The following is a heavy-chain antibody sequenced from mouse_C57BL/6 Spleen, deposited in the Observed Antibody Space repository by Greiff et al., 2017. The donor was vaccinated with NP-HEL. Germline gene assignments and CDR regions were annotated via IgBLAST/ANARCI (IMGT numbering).Heavy chain of an antibody. CDR2: IYPGDGDT. CDR1: GYAFSSYW. V-gene: IGHV1-80*01. CDR3: ARYYYGNLYAMDY. Sequence: QVQLKQSGAELVKPGASVKISCKASGYAFSSYWMNWVKQRPGKGLEWIGQIYPGDGDTNYNGKFKGKATLTADKSSSTAYMQLSSLTSEDSAVYFCARYYYGNLYAMDYWGQGTSVTVSS. J-gene: IGHJ4*01. D-gene: IGHD1-1*01.